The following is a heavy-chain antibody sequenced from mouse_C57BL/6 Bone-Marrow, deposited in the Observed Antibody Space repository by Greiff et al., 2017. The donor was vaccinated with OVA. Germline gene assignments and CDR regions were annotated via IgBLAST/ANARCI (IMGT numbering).Heavy chain of an antibody. CDR2: INPSNGGT. Sequence: QVQLQQPGTELVKPGASVKLSCKASGYTFTSYWMHWVKQRPGQGLEWIGNINPSNGGTNYNEKFKSKATLNVDKSSSTAYMQLSSLTSEDSAVYYYARLGLWRAWFAYWGQGTLVTVSA. CDR1: GYTFTSYW. CDR3: ARLGLWRAWFAY. D-gene: IGHD1-1*02. J-gene: IGHJ3*01. V-gene: IGHV1-53*01.